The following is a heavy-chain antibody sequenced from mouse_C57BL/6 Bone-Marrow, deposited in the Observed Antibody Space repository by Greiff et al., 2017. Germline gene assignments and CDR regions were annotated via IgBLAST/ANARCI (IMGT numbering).Heavy chain of an antibody. CDR2: IYPGSGNT. Sequence: KESGAELVRPGASVKLSCKASGYTFTDYYINWVKQRPGQGLEWIARIYPGSGNTYYNEKFKGKATLTAEKSSSTAYMQLSSLTSEDSAVYFCARGDYGSSYWYFDVWGTGTTVTVSS. CDR1: GYTFTDYY. J-gene: IGHJ1*03. CDR3: ARGDYGSSYWYFDV. V-gene: IGHV1-76*01. D-gene: IGHD1-1*01.